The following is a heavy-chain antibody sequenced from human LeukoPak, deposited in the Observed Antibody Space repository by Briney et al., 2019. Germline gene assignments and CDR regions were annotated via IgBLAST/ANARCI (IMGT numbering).Heavy chain of an antibody. CDR1: GGLPNSYY. CDR2: IYESVTT. Sequence: SETLTLTCAVYGGLPNSYYWSWLRQPPGEGLEWIGEIYESVTTKYNPSLKSRVAISMVPSKQQFSLRLSSVTAADTAVYYCARGAWATRLASWGLGTPVIVSS. J-gene: IGHJ4*02. CDR3: ARGAWATRLAS. D-gene: IGHD2-15*01. V-gene: IGHV4-34*01.